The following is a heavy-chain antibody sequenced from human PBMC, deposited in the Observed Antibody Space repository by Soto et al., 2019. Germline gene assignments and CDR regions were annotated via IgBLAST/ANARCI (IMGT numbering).Heavy chain of an antibody. V-gene: IGHV3-48*01. Sequence: GSLRLSCAASGSTFSSYSMNWVRQAPGKGLEWISYISKSLATIYYADSVKGRFTISRDNAKNSLYLQMSSLRAEDTAVYYCTRNELGGDFWGQGTLVTVSS. J-gene: IGHJ4*02. CDR3: TRNELGGDF. CDR1: GSTFSSYS. D-gene: IGHD7-27*01. CDR2: ISKSLATI.